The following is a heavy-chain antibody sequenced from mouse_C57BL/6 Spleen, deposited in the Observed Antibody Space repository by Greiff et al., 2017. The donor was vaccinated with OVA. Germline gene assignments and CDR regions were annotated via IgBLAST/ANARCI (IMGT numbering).Heavy chain of an antibody. D-gene: IGHD1-1*01. CDR2: INPSSGYT. CDR3: ARGATVGAMDY. J-gene: IGHJ4*01. CDR1: GYTFTSYT. Sequence: VQLKESGAELARPGASVKMSCKASGYTFTSYTMHWVKQRPGQGLEWIGYINPSSGYTKYNQKFKDKATLTADKSSSTAYMQLSSLTSEDSAVYYCARGATVGAMDYWGQGTSVTVSS. V-gene: IGHV1-4*01.